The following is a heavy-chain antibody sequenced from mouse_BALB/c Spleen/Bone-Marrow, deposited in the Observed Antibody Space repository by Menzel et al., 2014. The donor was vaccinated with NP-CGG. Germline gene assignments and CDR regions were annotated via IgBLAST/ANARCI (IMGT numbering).Heavy chain of an antibody. CDR1: GYTFTSYW. J-gene: IGHJ4*01. D-gene: IGHD2-10*02. CDR2: IYPSDSYT. V-gene: IGHV1-69*02. Sequence: VVESGAELVRPGASVKVSCKASGYTFTSYWINWVKQRPGQGLEWIGNIYPSDSYTNYNQNFKDKATLTVDKSSSTAYMQLSSPTSEDSAVYYCTRQYGNYYAMDYWGQGTSVTVSS. CDR3: TRQYGNYYAMDY.